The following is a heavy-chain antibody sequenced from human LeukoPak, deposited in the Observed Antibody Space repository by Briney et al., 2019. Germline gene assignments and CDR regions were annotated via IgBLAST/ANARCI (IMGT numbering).Heavy chain of an antibody. V-gene: IGHV1-46*03. D-gene: IGHD3-10*01. J-gene: IGHJ5*02. Sequence: ASVKISCKASGYTFTSYYMHWVRQAPGQGLEWMGIINPSGGSTSYAQKFQGRVTMTRDTSTSTVYMELSSLRSEDTAVYYCARDSSVTYKRGRIDPWGQGTLVTVSS. CDR3: ARDSSVTYKRGRIDP. CDR1: GYTFTSYY. CDR2: INPSGGST.